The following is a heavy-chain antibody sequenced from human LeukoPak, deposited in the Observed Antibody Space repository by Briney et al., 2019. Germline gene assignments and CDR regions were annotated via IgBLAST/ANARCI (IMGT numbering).Heavy chain of an antibody. CDR3: ARGRRNSISLIRGARAYSWFDP. D-gene: IGHD3-10*01. J-gene: IGHJ5*02. CDR1: GGSISSYY. V-gene: IGHV4-59*08. Sequence: SETLSLTCTVSGGSISSYYWSWIRQPPGKGLEWIGYIYYSGSTNYNPSLKSRVTTSVDTSNNQFSLRLSSVTAADTAVYYCARGRRNSISLIRGARAYSWFDPWGQGTLVTVSS. CDR2: IYYSGST.